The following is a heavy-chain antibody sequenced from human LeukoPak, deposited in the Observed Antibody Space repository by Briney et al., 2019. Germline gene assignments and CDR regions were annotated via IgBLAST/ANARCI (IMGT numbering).Heavy chain of an antibody. CDR2: IYPGDSDT. CDR1: GYGSTSYW. V-gene: IGHV5-51*01. J-gene: IGHJ4*02. CDR3: ARRVDSSGYYYAYFDY. Sequence: GESLKISCKGSGYGSTSYWIGWVRQMPGKGLEWMGIIYPGDSDTRYSPSFQGQVTISADKSINTAYLQWSSLKASDTAMYYCARRVDSSGYYYAYFDYWGQGTLVTVSS. D-gene: IGHD3-22*01.